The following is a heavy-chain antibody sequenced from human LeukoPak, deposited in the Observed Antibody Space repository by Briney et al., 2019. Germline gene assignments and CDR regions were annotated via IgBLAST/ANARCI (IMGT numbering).Heavy chain of an antibody. Sequence: GASVKVSFTASGYTFTSYDINWVRQATGQGLEWMGWMNPNSGNTGYAQKFQGRVTMTRNTSISTAYMELSSLRSEDTAVYYCARGLILWFGELLVNYYYYGMDVWGQGTTVTVSS. V-gene: IGHV1-8*01. CDR2: MNPNSGNT. D-gene: IGHD3-10*01. CDR3: ARGLILWFGELLVNYYYYGMDV. J-gene: IGHJ6*02. CDR1: GYTFTSYD.